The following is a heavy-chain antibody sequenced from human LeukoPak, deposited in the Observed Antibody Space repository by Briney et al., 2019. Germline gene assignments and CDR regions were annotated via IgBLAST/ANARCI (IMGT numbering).Heavy chain of an antibody. Sequence: GASVKVSCKASGYTFTGYYMHWVRQAPGQGLEWMGWINPNSGGTNYAQKLQGRVTMTTDTSTSTAYMELRSLRSDDTAVYYCARYYGDYANWFDPWGQGTLVTVSS. CDR2: INPNSGGT. D-gene: IGHD4-17*01. CDR1: GYTFTGYY. CDR3: ARYYGDYANWFDP. V-gene: IGHV1-2*02. J-gene: IGHJ5*02.